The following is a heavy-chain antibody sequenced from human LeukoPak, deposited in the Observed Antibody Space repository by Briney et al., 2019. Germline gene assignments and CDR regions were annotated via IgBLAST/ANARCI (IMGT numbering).Heavy chain of an antibody. CDR1: GFTFSSYA. Sequence: GGSPRLSCAASGFTFSSYAMSWVRQAPGKGLEWVSAISGSGGSTYYADSVKGRFTISRDNSKNTLYLQMNSLRAEDTAVYYCAKDLRGSGSYRVFGAFDIWGQGTMVTVSS. V-gene: IGHV3-23*01. J-gene: IGHJ3*02. D-gene: IGHD3-10*01. CDR3: AKDLRGSGSYRVFGAFDI. CDR2: ISGSGGST.